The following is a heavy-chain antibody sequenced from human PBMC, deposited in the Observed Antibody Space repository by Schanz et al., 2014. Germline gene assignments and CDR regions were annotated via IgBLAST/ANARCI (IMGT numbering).Heavy chain of an antibody. CDR1: GYTFNTYG. J-gene: IGHJ3*02. V-gene: IGHV1-18*01. Sequence: QVQLVQSGAEVKKPGASVKVSCKASGYTFNTYGLNWVRQAPGQGLEWMGWISAYTNNTNYAQKVQGRVTVTTDTSTSTVYMELRSLRSDDTALYYCTRGGYSYALSAFDIWGQGTMVTVSS. D-gene: IGHD5-18*01. CDR3: TRGGYSYALSAFDI. CDR2: ISAYTNNT.